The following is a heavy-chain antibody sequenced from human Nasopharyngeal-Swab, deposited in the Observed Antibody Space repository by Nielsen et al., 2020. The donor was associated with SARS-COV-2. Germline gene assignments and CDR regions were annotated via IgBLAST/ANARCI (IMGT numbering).Heavy chain of an antibody. CDR1: GYSFTKYW. CDR3: AIAARPFAIDY. J-gene: IGHJ4*02. CDR2: VYPGDSET. V-gene: IGHV5-51*01. D-gene: IGHD6-6*01. Sequence: KVSCKGSGYSFTKYWIGWVRQMPGKGLDWMGVVYPGDSETRYSPSFQGQVTISADKSISTAYLQWSSLKASDTAMYYCAIAARPFAIDYWGQGTLVTVSS.